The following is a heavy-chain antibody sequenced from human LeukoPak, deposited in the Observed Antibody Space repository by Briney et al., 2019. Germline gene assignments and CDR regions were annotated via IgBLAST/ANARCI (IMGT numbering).Heavy chain of an antibody. V-gene: IGHV3-23*01. CDR1: GFTFSSYA. D-gene: IGHD6-13*01. J-gene: IGHJ4*02. Sequence: PGGSLRLSCAASGFTFSSYAMTWVRQAPGKGLGWVSALSGSGGSTYYADSVKGRFTISRDNSKNTLYLQMNSLRAEDTAVYYCAKAARYSLAYFYYFDYWGQGTLVTVSS. CDR2: LSGSGGST. CDR3: AKAARYSLAYFYYFDY.